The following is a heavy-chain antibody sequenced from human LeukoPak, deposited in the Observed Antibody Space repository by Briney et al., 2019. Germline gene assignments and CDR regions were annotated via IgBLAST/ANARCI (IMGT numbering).Heavy chain of an antibody. Sequence: SETLSLTCAVSGGSISSSNWWSWVRQPPGKGLEWIGEIYHSGSTNYNPSLKSRVTISVGKSKNQFSLKLSSVTAADTAVYYCARGGSSGYYDFDYWGQGTLVTVSS. CDR1: GGSISSSNW. D-gene: IGHD3-22*01. CDR2: IYHSGST. V-gene: IGHV4-4*02. CDR3: ARGGSSGYYDFDY. J-gene: IGHJ4*02.